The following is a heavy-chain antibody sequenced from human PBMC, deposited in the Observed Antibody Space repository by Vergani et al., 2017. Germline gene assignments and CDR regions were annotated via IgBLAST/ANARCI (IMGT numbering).Heavy chain of an antibody. CDR1: GFTFSSYG. V-gene: IGHV3-33*01. Sequence: QVQLVESGGGVVQPGRSLRLSCAASGFTFSSYGMHWVRQAPGKGLEWVAVICYDGSNKYYADSVKGRFTISRDNSKNTLYLQMNSLRAEDTAVYYCARDGGIVVVPAAIGYGMDVWGQGTTVTVSS. J-gene: IGHJ6*02. D-gene: IGHD2-2*01. CDR2: ICYDGSNK. CDR3: ARDGGIVVVPAAIGYGMDV.